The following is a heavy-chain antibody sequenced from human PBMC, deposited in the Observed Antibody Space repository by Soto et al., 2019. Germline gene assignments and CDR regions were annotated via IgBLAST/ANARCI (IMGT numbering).Heavy chain of an antibody. J-gene: IGHJ6*02. V-gene: IGHV1-18*01. CDR1: GYTFTSYG. CDR3: ARGDCSGGSCPFDYGMDV. Sequence: ASVKVSCKASGYTFTSYGISWVRQAPGQGLEWMGWISAYNGNTNYAQKLQGRVTMTTDTSTSTAYMELRSLISDDTAVYYCARGDCSGGSCPFDYGMDVWGQGTTVTVSS. D-gene: IGHD2-15*01. CDR2: ISAYNGNT.